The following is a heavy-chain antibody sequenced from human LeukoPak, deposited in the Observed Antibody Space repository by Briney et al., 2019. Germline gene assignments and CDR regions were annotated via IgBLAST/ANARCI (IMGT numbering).Heavy chain of an antibody. J-gene: IGHJ4*02. CDR3: ARETGSYSGSHYYFDY. CDR1: GYTFTSYD. Sequence: ASVKVSCKASGYTFTSYDISWVRQAPGQGLEWMGWISAYNGNTNYAQKLQGRVTMTTDTSTSTAYMELRSLRSDDTAVYYCARETGSYSGSHYYFDYWGQGTLVTVSS. D-gene: IGHD1-26*01. V-gene: IGHV1-18*01. CDR2: ISAYNGNT.